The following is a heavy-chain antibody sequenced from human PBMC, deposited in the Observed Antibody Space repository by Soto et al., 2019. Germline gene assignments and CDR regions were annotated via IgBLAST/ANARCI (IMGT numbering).Heavy chain of an antibody. CDR3: AREAGRRGLLEFGEWRYGMDV. CDR1: GGSISSYY. D-gene: IGHD3-10*01. J-gene: IGHJ6*02. V-gene: IGHV4-59*01. Sequence: QVQLQESGPGLVKPSETLSLTCTVSGGSISSYYWSWIRQPPGKGLEWIGYIYYSGSTNYNPSLKRRVTISVDTSKNQFSLKLSSVTAADTAVYYCAREAGRRGLLEFGEWRYGMDVWVQGTTVTVSS. CDR2: IYYSGST.